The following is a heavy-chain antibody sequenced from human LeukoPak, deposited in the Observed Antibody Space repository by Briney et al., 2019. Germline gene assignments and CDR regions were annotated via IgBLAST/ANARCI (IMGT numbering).Heavy chain of an antibody. CDR1: GYTFTAYG. Sequence: VASVKVSCKASGYTFTAYGISWVRQAPGQGLEWMGWISANNGNTNYAQKVQGRVTMTRDTSTSTAYMELRSLRYDDTAVYYCSRDDGPFGGVRFDHWGQGTWSPSPQ. CDR2: ISANNGNT. V-gene: IGHV1-18*01. J-gene: IGHJ4*02. D-gene: IGHD3-16*01. CDR3: SRDDGPFGGVRFDH.